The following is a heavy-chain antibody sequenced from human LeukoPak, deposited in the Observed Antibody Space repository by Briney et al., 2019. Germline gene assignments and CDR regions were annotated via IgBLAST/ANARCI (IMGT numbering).Heavy chain of an antibody. CDR1: GGSISSSSYY. CDR2: IYYSGST. V-gene: IGHV4-39*02. Sequence: ASETLSLTCTVSGGSISSSSYYWGWIRQPPGKGLEWIGSIYYSGSTYYNPSLKSRVTIFVDTSKNHFSLKLSSVTAADTAVYYCAANSADYNTLGSSYKVWGQGTVVTVSS. J-gene: IGHJ4*02. CDR3: AANSADYNTLGSSYKV. D-gene: IGHD3-10*01.